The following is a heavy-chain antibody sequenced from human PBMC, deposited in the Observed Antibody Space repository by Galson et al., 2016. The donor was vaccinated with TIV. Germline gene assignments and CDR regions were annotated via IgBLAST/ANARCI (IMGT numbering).Heavy chain of an antibody. CDR1: GGSISSYY. D-gene: IGHD3-10*01. J-gene: IGHJ4*02. CDR2: VYYTGNT. CDR3: ARVDYSGSGTAFDS. Sequence: SETLSLTCTVSGGSISSYYWTWIRQPPGKGLEWIGYVYYTGNTNYNPSLKIRVTMSVDTSKNKFSLKLNSVTAADTAVYFCARVDYSGSGTAFDSWGQGTLVTVSS. V-gene: IGHV4-59*01.